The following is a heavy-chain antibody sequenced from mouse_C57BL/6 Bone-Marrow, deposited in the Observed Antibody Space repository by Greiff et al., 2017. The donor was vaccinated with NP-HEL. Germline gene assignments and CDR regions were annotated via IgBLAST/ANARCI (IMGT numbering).Heavy chain of an antibody. D-gene: IGHD1-1*01. CDR1: GYTFTDYY. J-gene: IGHJ1*03. Sequence: EVQLQQSGPVLVKPGASVKMSCKASGYTFTDYYMNWVKQSHGKSLEWIGVINPYNGGTSYNQKFKGKATLTVDKSSSTAYMELNSLTSEDSAVYYGAQGDYYGSPWYFDVWGTGTTVTVSS. V-gene: IGHV1-19*01. CDR2: INPYNGGT. CDR3: AQGDYYGSPWYFDV.